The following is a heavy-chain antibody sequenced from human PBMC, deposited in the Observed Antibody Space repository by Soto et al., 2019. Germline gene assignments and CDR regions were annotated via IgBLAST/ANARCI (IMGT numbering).Heavy chain of an antibody. V-gene: IGHV1-18*01. D-gene: IGHD3-9*01. CDR1: GYTFTSYG. CDR2: ISAYNGNT. Sequence: ASVKVSCKASGYTFTSYGISWVRQAPGQGLEWMGWISAYNGNTNYAQKLQGRVTITTDTSTSTAFMELRSLRSDDTAVFYCARRDYDILTGYNWFDPWGQGTLVTVSS. J-gene: IGHJ5*02. CDR3: ARRDYDILTGYNWFDP.